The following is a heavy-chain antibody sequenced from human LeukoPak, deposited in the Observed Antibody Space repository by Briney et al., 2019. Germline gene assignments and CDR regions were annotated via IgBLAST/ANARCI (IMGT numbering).Heavy chain of an antibody. CDR2: ISSTSTYT. CDR3: ARAGSYGPYFDY. CDR1: RFTFSDYF. D-gene: IGHD1-26*01. Sequence: GSLRLSCAASRFTFSDYFMTWIRQAPGKGLEWVSNISSTSTYTNYADSVKGRFTISRDNAKNSLYLQMNSLRAEDTAVYYCARAGSYGPYFDYWGQGTLVTVSS. J-gene: IGHJ4*02. V-gene: IGHV3-11*05.